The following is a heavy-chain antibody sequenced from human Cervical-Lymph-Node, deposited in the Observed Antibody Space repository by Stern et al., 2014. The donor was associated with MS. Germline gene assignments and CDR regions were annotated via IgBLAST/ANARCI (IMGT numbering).Heavy chain of an antibody. V-gene: IGHV5-51*03. Sequence: EVQLVQSGAEVKKPGESLKISCKGSGYSFSSYWIAWVRQMPGKGLEWMGIIYPGDSETTYSPSFQGQVLLSADKAISTAYLQWSSLRASDTAIYFCARSLTQHLVQSGYYFDYWGRGTLVTVSS. CDR3: ARSLTQHLVQSGYYFDY. CDR1: GYSFSSYW. CDR2: IYPGDSET. J-gene: IGHJ4*02. D-gene: IGHD6-13*01.